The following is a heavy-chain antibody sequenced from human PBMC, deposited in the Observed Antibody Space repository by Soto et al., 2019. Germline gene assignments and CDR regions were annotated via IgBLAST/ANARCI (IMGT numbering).Heavy chain of an antibody. J-gene: IGHJ1*01. V-gene: IGHV3-23*01. CDR3: AKDRVDHNSGWDPFDV. Sequence: EKQLLQSGGGLVRPGGSLRLSCAASGFIFSDYAMNWVRQAPGKGLEWVSSLGGSNSDTHYAASVEGRFIVSRDNSRSTLFLQMNSLRVEDPAIYCCAKDRVDHNSGWDPFDVWGQGTLVTVSS. CDR2: LGGSNSDT. D-gene: IGHD1-26*01. CDR1: GFIFSDYA.